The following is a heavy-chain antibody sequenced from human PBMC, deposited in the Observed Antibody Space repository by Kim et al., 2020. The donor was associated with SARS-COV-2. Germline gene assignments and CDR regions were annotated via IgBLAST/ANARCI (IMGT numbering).Heavy chain of an antibody. V-gene: IGHV4-39*01. J-gene: IGHJ4*02. Sequence: SLKSLLTISVDTSKNQFSLKLSSVTAADTAVYYCARLNYYDSSGYYEFDYWGQGTLVTVSS. CDR3: ARLNYYDSSGYYEFDY. D-gene: IGHD3-22*01.